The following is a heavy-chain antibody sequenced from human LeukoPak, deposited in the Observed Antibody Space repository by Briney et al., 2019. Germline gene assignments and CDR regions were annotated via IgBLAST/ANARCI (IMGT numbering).Heavy chain of an antibody. D-gene: IGHD1-26*01. CDR2: ISAYNGYT. J-gene: IGHJ4*02. CDR1: GYTFTSYG. Sequence: ASVKVSCKASGYTFTSYGISWVRQAPGQGLEWMGWISAYNGYTNYAQKLQGRVTMTRNTSISTAYMELSSLRSEDTAVYYCARSEDSKLDWGQGTLVTVSS. CDR3: ARSEDSKLD. V-gene: IGHV1-18*01.